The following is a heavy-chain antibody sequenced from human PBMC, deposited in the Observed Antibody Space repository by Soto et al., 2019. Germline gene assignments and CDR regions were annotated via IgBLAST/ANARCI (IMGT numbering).Heavy chain of an antibody. D-gene: IGHD6-13*01. Sequence: SETRSLPCTVSVDSIPTYYWRWIRQPAGKGLAWIGRIDTSGNTNYNLSLKRRVSMSVDTYETQFSLKVSSVTEGDAAVNFSARYSNNWFQTEGMDVWGQGTTVTVSS. J-gene: IGHJ6*02. CDR3: ARYSNNWFQTEGMDV. V-gene: IGHV4-4*07. CDR2: IDTSGNT. CDR1: VDSIPTYY.